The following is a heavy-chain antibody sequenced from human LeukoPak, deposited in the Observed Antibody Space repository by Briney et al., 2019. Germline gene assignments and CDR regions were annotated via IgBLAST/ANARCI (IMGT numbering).Heavy chain of an antibody. D-gene: IGHD4-17*01. Sequence: GGSLRLSCAASGFTFSCYAMSWVRQAPGKGLEWVSAISGSGGSTYYADSVKGRFTISRDNSKNTLYLQMNSLRAEDTAVYYCAKDSSTSGTVTHDAFDIWGQGTMVTVSS. CDR1: GFTFSCYA. J-gene: IGHJ3*02. CDR3: AKDSSTSGTVTHDAFDI. V-gene: IGHV3-23*01. CDR2: ISGSGGST.